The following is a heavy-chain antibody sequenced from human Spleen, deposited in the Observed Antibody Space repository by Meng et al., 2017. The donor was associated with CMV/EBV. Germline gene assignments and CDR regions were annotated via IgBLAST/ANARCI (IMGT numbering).Heavy chain of an antibody. CDR2: IIPLFGTA. J-gene: IGHJ5*02. D-gene: IGHD3-22*01. CDR1: GDTFNNYA. V-gene: IGHV1-69*05. CDR3: ARKLIAVTENWFDP. Sequence: SVKVSCKTSGDTFNNYAISWVRQVPGQGLEWMGGIIPLFGTANYAQKFQGRVTITSTTTDASTSITYMELSSLTSDDTAVYYCARKLIAVTENWFDPWGQGTQVTVSS.